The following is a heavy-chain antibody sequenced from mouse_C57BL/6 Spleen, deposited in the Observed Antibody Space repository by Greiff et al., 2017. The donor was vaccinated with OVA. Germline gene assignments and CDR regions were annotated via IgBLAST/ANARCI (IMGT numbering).Heavy chain of an antibody. CDR1: GYSITSGYY. Sequence: ESGPGLVKPSQSLSLTCSVTGYSITSGYYWNWIRQFPGNKLEWMGYISYDGSNNYNPSLKNRISITRDTSKNQFFLKLNSVTTEDTATYYCARDYDGYWFAYWGQGTLVTVSA. V-gene: IGHV3-6*01. CDR3: ARDYDGYWFAY. J-gene: IGHJ3*01. D-gene: IGHD2-3*01. CDR2: ISYDGSN.